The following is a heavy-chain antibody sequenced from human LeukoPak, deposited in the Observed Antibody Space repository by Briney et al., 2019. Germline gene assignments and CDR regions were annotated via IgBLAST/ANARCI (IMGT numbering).Heavy chain of an antibody. CDR3: AKDHALAVAGTHYYYYGMDV. J-gene: IGHJ6*02. CDR2: ISGSGGST. V-gene: IGHV3-23*01. D-gene: IGHD6-19*01. Sequence: GGSLRLSCAASGFTFSSYAMSWVRRAPGKGLEWVSAISGSGGSTYYADSVKGRFTISRDNSKNTLYLQMNSLRAEDTAVYYCAKDHALAVAGTHYYYYGMDVWGQGTTVTVSS. CDR1: GFTFSSYA.